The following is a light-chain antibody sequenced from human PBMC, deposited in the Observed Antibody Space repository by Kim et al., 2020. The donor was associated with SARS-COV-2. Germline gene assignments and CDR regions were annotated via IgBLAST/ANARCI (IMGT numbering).Light chain of an antibody. V-gene: IGLV3-1*01. Sequence: VSVSPGQIATITCSGDKMGDKFACWYQQKPGQSPVLVIYQDSWRPSGIPERFSGSNSGNTATLTISGTQAMDEADYYCQVWDSSVFGGGTQLTVL. J-gene: IGLJ2*01. CDR1: KMGDKF. CDR2: QDS. CDR3: QVWDSSV.